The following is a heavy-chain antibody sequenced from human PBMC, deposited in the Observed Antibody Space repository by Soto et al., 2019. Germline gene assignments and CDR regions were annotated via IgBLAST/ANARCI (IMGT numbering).Heavy chain of an antibody. CDR2: IYYSGST. CDR1: GGSISSYY. CDR3: ARHRALWDWFDP. V-gene: IGHV4-59*08. J-gene: IGHJ5*02. Sequence: SETLSLTCTVSGGSISSYYWSWIRQPPGKGLEWIGYIYYSGSTNYNPSLKSRVTISVDTSKNQFSLKLSSVTAADTAVYYCARHRALWDWFDPPGQGTRVTVSS. D-gene: IGHD3-16*01.